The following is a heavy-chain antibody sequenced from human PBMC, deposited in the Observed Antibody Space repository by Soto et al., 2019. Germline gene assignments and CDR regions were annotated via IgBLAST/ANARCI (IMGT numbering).Heavy chain of an antibody. J-gene: IGHJ5*02. CDR1: GFNFISYW. V-gene: IGHV3-7*05. CDR2: IKQDGSEK. D-gene: IGHD6-6*01. CDR3: AREPAGYSSSYPYGFDP. Sequence: GGSLRLSSAASGFNFISYWMSWVRQAPGKGLEWVANIKQDGSEKYYVDSVKGRFTISRDNAKNSLYLQMNSLRAEDTAVYYCAREPAGYSSSYPYGFDPWGQGTLVTVSS.